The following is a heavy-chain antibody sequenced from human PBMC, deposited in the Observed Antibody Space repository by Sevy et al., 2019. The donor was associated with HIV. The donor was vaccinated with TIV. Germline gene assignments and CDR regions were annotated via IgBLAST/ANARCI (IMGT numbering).Heavy chain of an antibody. Sequence: SETLSLTCTVSGGTITSLYWNWIRQPPGKGLEWIANIYYDGHINYNPSLKSRVTLSLDTSKNQFSLRLSSVTAADTAMYYCAGENAWGRGYSWGQGTLVTVSS. D-gene: IGHD1-26*01. CDR1: GGTITSLY. CDR3: AGENAWGRGYS. J-gene: IGHJ4*02. V-gene: IGHV4-59*08. CDR2: IYYDGHI.